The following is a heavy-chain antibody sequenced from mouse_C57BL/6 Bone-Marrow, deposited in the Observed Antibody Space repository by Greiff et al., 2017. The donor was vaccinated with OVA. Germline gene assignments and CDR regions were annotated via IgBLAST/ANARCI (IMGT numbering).Heavy chain of an antibody. J-gene: IGHJ2*01. V-gene: IGHV1-20*01. Sequence: VQLQQSGPALVKPGDSVQISCKASGYSFPGSFMNWVMQSHGKSLAWIGRINPYNGDTFSNQKFKGKATLTVDKSSSTAHMELRSLTSEDSAVYYCAGDTVAPFDYWGQGTTLTVSS. CDR3: AGDTVAPFDY. D-gene: IGHD1-1*01. CDR1: GYSFPGSF. CDR2: INPYNGDT.